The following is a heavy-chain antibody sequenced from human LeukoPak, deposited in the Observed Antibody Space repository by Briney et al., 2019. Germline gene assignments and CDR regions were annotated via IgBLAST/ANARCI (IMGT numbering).Heavy chain of an antibody. CDR2: ISSGGINT. D-gene: IGHD6-19*01. CDR1: GLDFSPYE. Sequence: GGSLRLSCAGSGLDFSPYEMNWVRQAPGKGLEWVSEISSGGINTYYTDSVKGRFTISRDNAKNSLYLQMNSLRAEDTAVYYCATLSVAGSGVDFWGQGTLVTVSS. J-gene: IGHJ4*02. CDR3: ATLSVAGSGVDF. V-gene: IGHV3-48*03.